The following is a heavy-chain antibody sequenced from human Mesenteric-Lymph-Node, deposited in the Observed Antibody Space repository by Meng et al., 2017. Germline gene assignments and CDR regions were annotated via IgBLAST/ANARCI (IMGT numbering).Heavy chain of an antibody. Sequence: GESLKISCVASGFTFSTYWMSWVRQAPGKGLEWVANIKQDGSEKYYVDSVKGRFTISRDNAKNSLYLQMNSLRAEDTAVYYCARNYYGSGGLDYWGQGTLVTVSS. CDR1: GFTFSTYW. CDR3: ARNYYGSGGLDY. CDR2: IKQDGSEK. V-gene: IGHV3-7*01. J-gene: IGHJ4*02. D-gene: IGHD3-10*01.